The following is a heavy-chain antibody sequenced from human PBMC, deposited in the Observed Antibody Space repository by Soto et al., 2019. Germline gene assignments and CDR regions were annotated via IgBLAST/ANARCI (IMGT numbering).Heavy chain of an antibody. CDR1: GYSFTSYW. Sequence: PGESLKISCKGSGYSFTSYWIGWVRQMPGKGLEWMGIIYPGDSDTTYSPSFQGQVTISADKSISTAYLQWSSLKASDTAMYYCARRGYSGYDHRSGNDYWGQGTLVTVSS. V-gene: IGHV5-51*01. J-gene: IGHJ4*02. D-gene: IGHD5-12*01. CDR3: ARRGYSGYDHRSGNDY. CDR2: IYPGDSDT.